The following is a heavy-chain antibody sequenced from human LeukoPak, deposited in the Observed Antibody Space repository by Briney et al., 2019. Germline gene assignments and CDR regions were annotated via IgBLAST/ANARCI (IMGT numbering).Heavy chain of an antibody. CDR2: IKDDGSDE. J-gene: IGHJ4*02. Sequence: GGSLRLSCAASGFTFSSYAMSWVRQAPGKGLEWVANIKDDGSDENYVDSVKGRFTISRDNAKNSLYLQMNSLRAEDTAVYYCARDRGRDTFDYWGQGTQVTVSS. D-gene: IGHD5-12*01. CDR3: ARDRGRDTFDY. V-gene: IGHV3-7*01. CDR1: GFTFSSYA.